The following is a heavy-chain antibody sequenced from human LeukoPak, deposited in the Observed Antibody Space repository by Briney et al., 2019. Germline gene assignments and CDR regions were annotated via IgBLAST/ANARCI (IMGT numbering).Heavy chain of an antibody. J-gene: IGHJ5*02. CDR2: INHSGST. V-gene: IGHV4-34*01. D-gene: IGHD3-22*01. CDR1: GGSFSGYY. Sequence: SETLSLTCAVYGGSFSGYYWSWIRQPPGKGLEWIGEINHSGSTNYNPSLKSRVTISADTSKNQFSLKLSSVTAADTAVYYCARGRRKYYYDSSGCIDPWGQGTLVTVSS. CDR3: ARGRRKYYYDSSGCIDP.